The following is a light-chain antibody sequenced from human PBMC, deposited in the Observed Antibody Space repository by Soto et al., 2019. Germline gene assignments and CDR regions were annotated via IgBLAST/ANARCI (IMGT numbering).Light chain of an antibody. CDR1: SSDIGTYKY. CDR2: EVT. Sequence: QSALTQPASVSGSPGQSVTISCTGSSSDIGTYKYVSWYQHHPGKAPKLLIYEVTNRPSGVSDRFSGSKSGNTASLTISGLQADDEADYYCAAWDDSLNGPDVVFGGGTQLTVL. CDR3: AAWDDSLNGPDVV. J-gene: IGLJ2*01. V-gene: IGLV2-14*01.